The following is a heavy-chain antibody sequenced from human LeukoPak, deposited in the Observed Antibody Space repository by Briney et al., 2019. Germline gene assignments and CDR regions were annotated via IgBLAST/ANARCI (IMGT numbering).Heavy chain of an antibody. Sequence: PSETLSLTCVVSGDSISNNNWWSWVRQSAGKGLEWIGEVYHSGDTNYNPSLKSRATMSVDTSKNQFSLKLSSVTAADTAVYYCARYYDFWKAFDIWGQGTMVTVSS. CDR1: GDSISNNNW. V-gene: IGHV4-4*02. J-gene: IGHJ3*02. CDR3: ARYYDFWKAFDI. D-gene: IGHD3-3*01. CDR2: VYHSGDT.